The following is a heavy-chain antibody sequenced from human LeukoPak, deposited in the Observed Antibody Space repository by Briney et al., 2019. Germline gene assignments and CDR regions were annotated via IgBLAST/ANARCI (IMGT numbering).Heavy chain of an antibody. V-gene: IGHV4-59*01. D-gene: IGHD4-17*01. Sequence: ASETLSLTCTVSGGPISSYYWSWIRQPPGKGLEWIGYIYYSGSTNYNPSLKSRVTISVDTSKNQFSLKLSSVTAADTAVYYCARSAYHDYGDSRPYYYYGMDVWGQGTTVTVSS. CDR3: ARSAYHDYGDSRPYYYYGMDV. CDR2: IYYSGST. CDR1: GGPISSYY. J-gene: IGHJ6*02.